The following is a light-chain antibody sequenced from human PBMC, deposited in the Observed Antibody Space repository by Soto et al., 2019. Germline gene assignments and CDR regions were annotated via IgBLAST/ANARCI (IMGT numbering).Light chain of an antibody. CDR2: GVT. Sequence: QSALTQPASVSGSPGQSITISCTGSNSDIGGYNSVSWYQQHPGKAPKLLIFGVTNRPSGVSDRFSGSKSGNTASLTISALQAEDEADYYCNSYTSSTTRVFGGGTKLTVL. V-gene: IGLV2-14*01. CDR3: NSYTSSTTRV. J-gene: IGLJ3*02. CDR1: NSDIGGYNS.